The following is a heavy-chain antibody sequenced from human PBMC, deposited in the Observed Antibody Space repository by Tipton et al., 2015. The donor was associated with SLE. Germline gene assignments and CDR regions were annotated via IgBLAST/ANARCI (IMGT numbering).Heavy chain of an antibody. CDR2: IYASGST. D-gene: IGHD6-19*01. Sequence: TLSLTCTVSGDSISRYYWSWIRQPSGKGLEWIGRIYASGSTNYNPSLKSRVTISVDTSKNQFSLKLNSVTAADSAVYYCARARQQWLVSRGYFDSWGQGTLVTVSS. J-gene: IGHJ4*02. CDR3: ARARQQWLVSRGYFDS. CDR1: GDSISRYY. V-gene: IGHV4-4*07.